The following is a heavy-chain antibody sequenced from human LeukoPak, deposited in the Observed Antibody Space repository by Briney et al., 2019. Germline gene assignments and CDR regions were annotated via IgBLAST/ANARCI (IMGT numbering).Heavy chain of an antibody. J-gene: IGHJ4*02. CDR3: SKSAGSVGDYYFDY. D-gene: IGHD6-19*01. CDR1: GFTFSSYA. Sequence: PGGSLRLSCAASGFTFSSYAMSWVRQAPGKGLEWVSAIRGSGGSTYYADSVKGRFTISRDNSKNTLYLQMNSLRAEDTAVYYCSKSAGSVGDYYFDYWGQGTLVTVSS. CDR2: IRGSGGST. V-gene: IGHV3-23*01.